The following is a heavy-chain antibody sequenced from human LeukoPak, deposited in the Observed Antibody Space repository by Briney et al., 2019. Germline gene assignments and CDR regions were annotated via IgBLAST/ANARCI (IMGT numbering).Heavy chain of an antibody. CDR2: IYTSGST. J-gene: IGHJ3*02. Sequence: PSQTLSLTXTVSGGSISSGSYYWSWIRQLAGKGLEWIGRIYTSGSTNYNPSLKSRVTISVDTSKNQFSLKLSSVTAADTAVYYCARDAMIVVVDAFDIWGQGTMVTVSS. CDR3: ARDAMIVVVDAFDI. V-gene: IGHV4-61*02. D-gene: IGHD3-22*01. CDR1: GGSISSGSYY.